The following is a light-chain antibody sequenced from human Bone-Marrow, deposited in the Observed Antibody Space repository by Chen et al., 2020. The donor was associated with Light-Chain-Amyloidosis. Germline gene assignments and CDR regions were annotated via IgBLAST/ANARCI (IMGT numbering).Light chain of an antibody. CDR3: QVWDRSSDRPV. J-gene: IGLJ3*02. CDR2: DDS. Sequence: SYVLTQPSSVSVAPGQTATIACGGNNIGSTSVHWYQQTPGQAPLLVVYDDSDRPSGIPARSSGSNSGHTATLTISRVEAGDEADYYCQVWDRSSDRPVFGGGTKLTVL. V-gene: IGLV3-21*02. CDR1: NIGSTS.